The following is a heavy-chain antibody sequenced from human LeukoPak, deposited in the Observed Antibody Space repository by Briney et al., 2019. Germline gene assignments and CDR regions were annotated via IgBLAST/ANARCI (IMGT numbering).Heavy chain of an antibody. CDR1: GFTFSDYY. Sequence: GGSLRLSCAASGFTFSDYYMNWIRQAPGKGLEWVSYISSTGSTKYYADSVKGRFTISRDNAKNSLYLQMNSLKAEDTAVYYCARDAGEEDNWGQGTLVTVSS. J-gene: IGHJ4*02. D-gene: IGHD1-14*01. V-gene: IGHV3-11*04. CDR2: ISSTGSTK. CDR3: ARDAGEEDN.